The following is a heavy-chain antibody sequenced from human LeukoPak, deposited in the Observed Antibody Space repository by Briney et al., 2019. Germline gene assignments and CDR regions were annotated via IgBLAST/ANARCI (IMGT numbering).Heavy chain of an antibody. CDR1: GFTFSSYA. J-gene: IGHJ4*02. CDR3: ARVGYYYDSSADY. D-gene: IGHD3-22*01. V-gene: IGHV3-48*02. CDR2: ISSSSSTI. Sequence: GGSLRLSCAASGFTFSSYAMSWVRQAPGKGLEWVSYISSSSSTIYYADSVKGRFTISRDNAKNSLYLQMNSLRDEDTAVYYCARVGYYYDSSADYWGQGTLVTVSS.